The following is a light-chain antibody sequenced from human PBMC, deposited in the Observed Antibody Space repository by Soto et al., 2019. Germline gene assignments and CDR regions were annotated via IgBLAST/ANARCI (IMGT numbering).Light chain of an antibody. CDR1: SSDFGGYNF. J-gene: IGLJ1*01. V-gene: IGLV2-14*01. CDR2: AVS. Sequence: QSVLTQPASVSGSPGQSITISCTGTSSDFGGYNFASWYQHRPGKAPKLMIYAVSNRPSGVSNRFSGSKSGNTASLTISGLQAEDEADYYCCSYTSYSPYVFGIGIKVAVL. CDR3: CSYTSYSPYV.